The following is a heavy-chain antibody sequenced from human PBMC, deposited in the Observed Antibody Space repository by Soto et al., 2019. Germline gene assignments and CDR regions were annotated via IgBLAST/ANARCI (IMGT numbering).Heavy chain of an antibody. J-gene: IGHJ5*02. D-gene: IGHD3-9*01. Sequence: ASVKVSCKASGYTFTGYYMHWVRQAPGQGLEWMGWINPNSGGTNYAQKFQGRVTMTRDTSISTAYMELSRLRSDDTAVYYCARAYDILTGPTYNWFDPWGQGTLVTVSS. CDR2: INPNSGGT. CDR3: ARAYDILTGPTYNWFDP. V-gene: IGHV1-2*02. CDR1: GYTFTGYY.